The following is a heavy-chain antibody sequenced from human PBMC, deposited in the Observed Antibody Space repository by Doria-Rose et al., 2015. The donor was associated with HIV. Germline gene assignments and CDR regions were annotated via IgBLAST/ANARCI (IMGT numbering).Heavy chain of an antibody. D-gene: IGHD1-26*01. CDR1: GGSISHYH. CDR3: ARVLSGTYDY. J-gene: IGHJ4*02. Sequence: QVQLQESGPGLVKPSETLSLTCSVSGGSISHYHWSWIRQPPGKGLEYIGDIVYTESTNYRPYLKSRVSISIDTSKNKFSLRLSSVTAADTAVYYCARVLSGTYDYWGQGTLATVSS. CDR2: IVYTEST. V-gene: IGHV4-59*01.